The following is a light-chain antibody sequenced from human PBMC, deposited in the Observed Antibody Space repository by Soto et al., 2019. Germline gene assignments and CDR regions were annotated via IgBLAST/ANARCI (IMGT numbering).Light chain of an antibody. Sequence: DIVITQSPYSLAVSLGERATINCESSQSVLDSSNNKNYIAWYQQKPGQPPKLLIYWASTRESGVPDRFSGSGSGTDFTLTISTLQAEDVAIYHCQQYFTTPITFGQGTRLEIK. CDR3: QQYFTTPIT. J-gene: IGKJ5*01. CDR2: WAS. V-gene: IGKV4-1*01. CDR1: QSVLDSSNNKNY.